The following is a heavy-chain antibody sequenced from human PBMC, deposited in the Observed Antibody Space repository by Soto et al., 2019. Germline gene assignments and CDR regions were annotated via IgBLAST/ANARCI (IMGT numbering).Heavy chain of an antibody. J-gene: IGHJ5*02. D-gene: IGHD3-10*01. CDR1: GYTFTSYD. V-gene: IGHV1-8*01. CDR3: ARMVYYDSGSSSVPNWFDP. CDR2: MNPSSGDT. Sequence: ASVNVSCKASGYTFTSYDINWVRQAAGQGLEWMGWMNPSSGDTGYAQNFQGRVTMTRNTSINTAYMELSSLRSEDTAVYYCARMVYYDSGSSSVPNWFDPWGQGTLVTVSS.